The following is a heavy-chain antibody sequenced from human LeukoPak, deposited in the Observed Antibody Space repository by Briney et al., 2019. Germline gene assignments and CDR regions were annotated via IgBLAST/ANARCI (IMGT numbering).Heavy chain of an antibody. CDR2: IYYSGST. CDR3: ARPGLYCSGGSCYSTAFDI. CDR1: GRFISRYY. Sequence: SETLSLPCTVSGRFISRYYWRWIRQPPGKGLECIGYIYYSGSTNYNPSLKSRVTISVDTSKKQFSLKLSSVTAADTAVYYCARPGLYCSGGSCYSTAFDIWGQGTMVTVSS. D-gene: IGHD2-15*01. J-gene: IGHJ3*02. V-gene: IGHV4-59*08.